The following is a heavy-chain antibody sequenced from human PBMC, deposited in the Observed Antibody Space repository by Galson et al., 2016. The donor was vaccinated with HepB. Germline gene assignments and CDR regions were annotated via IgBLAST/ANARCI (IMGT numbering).Heavy chain of an antibody. J-gene: IGHJ4*02. V-gene: IGHV3-48*02. CDR3: AREGAYSGNDFGVGFDF. Sequence: SLRLSCAASGFTFNSHKMQWVRQAPGKGLEWLSDISGSGYIIQSADSVKGRFTTSRDNAKNSLFLQMNSLRDEDTAVYYCAREGAYSGNDFGVGFDFWGQGTLVTVSS. D-gene: IGHD5-12*01. CDR2: ISGSGYII. CDR1: GFTFNSHK.